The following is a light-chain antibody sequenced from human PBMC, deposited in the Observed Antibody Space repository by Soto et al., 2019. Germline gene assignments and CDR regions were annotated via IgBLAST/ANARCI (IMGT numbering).Light chain of an antibody. CDR1: SSNIGAGYD. J-gene: IGLJ1*01. CDR2: GNS. CDR3: QSYDSSLSGPV. V-gene: IGLV1-40*01. Sequence: QSVLTQPPSVSGAPGQRVTISCTGSSSNIGAGYDVHWYQQLPGTAPKLLIYGNSNRPSGVPDRFPGSKSGTSASLAITGLQAEDVADYSCQSYDSSLSGPVVGTGTKLTVL.